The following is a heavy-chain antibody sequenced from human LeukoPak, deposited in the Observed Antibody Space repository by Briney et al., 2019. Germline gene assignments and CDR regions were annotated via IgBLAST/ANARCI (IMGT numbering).Heavy chain of an antibody. Sequence: ERSLRLSCAASGFTFSSYSMHWVRQAPGKGLEWVAVISYDGSNEYYADSVKGRFTLSRDNSKNTLYLQMNSLRAEDTAVYHCARDTYASGWKYYFDYWGQGTLVTVSS. CDR2: ISYDGSNE. V-gene: IGHV3-30*04. D-gene: IGHD6-19*01. CDR1: GFTFSSYS. CDR3: ARDTYASGWKYYFDY. J-gene: IGHJ4*02.